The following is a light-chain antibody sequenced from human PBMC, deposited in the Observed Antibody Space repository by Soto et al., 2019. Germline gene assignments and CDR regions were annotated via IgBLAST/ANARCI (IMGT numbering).Light chain of an antibody. CDR3: YQHYAIPQT. J-gene: IGKJ1*01. V-gene: IGKV4-1*01. CDR1: QSVLYSSNNKNY. Sequence: DIVMTQSPDSLAVSLGERATINCKSSQSVLYSSNNKNYLAWYQQKPGQPPKLLIYWASTRESGVPDRFSGSGSGTDFTLTISSLQAEDVAVYYCYQHYAIPQTFGQGTKVEIK. CDR2: WAS.